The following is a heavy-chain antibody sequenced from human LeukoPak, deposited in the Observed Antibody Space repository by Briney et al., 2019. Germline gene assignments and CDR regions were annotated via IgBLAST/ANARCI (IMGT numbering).Heavy chain of an antibody. CDR2: IIPIFGTA. D-gene: IGHD3-22*01. Sequence: SVKVSCKASGGTFSSYAISWVRQAPGQGLEWMGGIIPIFGTANYAQKFQGRVTITTDESTSTAYMELSSLRSEDTAVYYCARGSDSSGYYNGGGLDYGGQGTLVTVSS. CDR3: ARGSDSSGYYNGGGLDY. V-gene: IGHV1-69*05. CDR1: GGTFSSYA. J-gene: IGHJ4*02.